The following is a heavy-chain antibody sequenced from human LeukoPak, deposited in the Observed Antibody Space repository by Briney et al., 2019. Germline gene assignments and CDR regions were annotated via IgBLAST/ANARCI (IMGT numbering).Heavy chain of an antibody. D-gene: IGHD5-12*01. V-gene: IGHV4-34*01. J-gene: IGHJ6*03. CDR3: ARQRSGYSGYDYYYYYYYYMDV. CDR1: GGSFSGYY. Sequence: ETLSLTCAVYGGSFSGYYWSWIRQPPGKGLEWIGEINHSGSTNYNPSLKSRVTISVDTSKNQFSLKLSSVTAADTAVYYCARQRSGYSGYDYYYYYYYYMDVWGKGTTVTISS. CDR2: INHSGST.